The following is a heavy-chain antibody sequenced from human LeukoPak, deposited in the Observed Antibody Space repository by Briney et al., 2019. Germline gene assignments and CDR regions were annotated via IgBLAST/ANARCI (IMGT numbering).Heavy chain of an antibody. CDR1: GYTFTSYD. Sequence: ASVKVSCKASGYTFTSYDINWVRQATGQGLEWMGWMNPNSGNTGYAQKFQGRVTITRNTSISTAYMELSSLRSEDTAVYYCAREHRAVVVPVATSREVDIVATDDLAWGQGTLVTVSS. CDR2: MNPNSGNT. CDR3: AREHRAVVVPVATSREVDIVATDDLA. D-gene: IGHD2-2*01. V-gene: IGHV1-8*03. J-gene: IGHJ4*02.